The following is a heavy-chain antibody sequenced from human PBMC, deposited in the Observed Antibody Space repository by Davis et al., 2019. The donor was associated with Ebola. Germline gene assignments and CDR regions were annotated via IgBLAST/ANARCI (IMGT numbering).Heavy chain of an antibody. CDR2: FYAPDTT. CDR3: ATVGELLSYFDY. D-gene: IGHD1-26*01. V-gene: IGHV3-53*01. Sequence: GESLKISCAASGFSVTSNYISWVRQAPGRGLEWVSIFYAPDTTYYADSVRGRFTTSRDNSKNTLYLQMNSLRAGDTAVYYCATVGELLSYFDYWGQGTLVTVSS. CDR1: GFSVTSNY. J-gene: IGHJ4*02.